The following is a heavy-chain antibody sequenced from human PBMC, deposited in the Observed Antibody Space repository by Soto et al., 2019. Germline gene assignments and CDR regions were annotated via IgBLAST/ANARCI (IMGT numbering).Heavy chain of an antibody. D-gene: IGHD3-22*01. CDR3: ARGVLYYYDSSGYPHWFDP. CDR1: VFTFSSYD. Sequence: QAWGSLRLYCAASVFTFSSYDWNWVRQAPGKGLEWVAYICSIGSIIYYAYCVSGGITISSDTDKNSLYLQMNSLRAEDTAVYYCARGVLYYYDSSGYPHWFDPRCQGTQISVSS. J-gene: IGHJ5*02. CDR2: ICSIGSII. V-gene: IGHV3-48*03.